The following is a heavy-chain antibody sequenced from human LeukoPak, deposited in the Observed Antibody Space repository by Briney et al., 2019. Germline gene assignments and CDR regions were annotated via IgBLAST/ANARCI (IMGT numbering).Heavy chain of an antibody. CDR2: INTYNANT. CDR3: ATDRLSPYDNGDGVGRWDFGL. J-gene: IGHJ2*01. CDR1: GYTFTSYG. V-gene: IGHV1-18*01. D-gene: IGHD4-17*01. Sequence: ASVKVSCKASGYTFTSYGISWVRQAPGQGLEWMGWINTYNANTNYAQKVQGRITLTRDTSTSTAYMELRSLRFDDTAVYYCATDRLSPYDNGDGVGRWDFGLWGRGTLVTVSS.